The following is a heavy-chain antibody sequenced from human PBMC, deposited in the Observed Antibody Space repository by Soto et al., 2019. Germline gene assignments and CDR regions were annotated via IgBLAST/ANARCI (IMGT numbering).Heavy chain of an antibody. D-gene: IGHD2-8*01. V-gene: IGHV4-31*03. CDR1: GGSISIGGYY. CDR2: IYYSGST. Sequence: SETLSLTCTVSGGSISIGGYYWSWIRQHPGKGLEWIGYIYYSGSTYYNPSLKSRVTISVDTSKNQFSLKLSSVTAADTAVYYCASGTIDDAFDIWGQGTMVTVSS. J-gene: IGHJ3*02. CDR3: ASGTIDDAFDI.